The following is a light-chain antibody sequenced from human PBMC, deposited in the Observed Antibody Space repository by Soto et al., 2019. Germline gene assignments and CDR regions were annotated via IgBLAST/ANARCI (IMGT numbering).Light chain of an antibody. V-gene: IGLV2-11*01. J-gene: IGLJ1*01. CDR3: SFYAGRLYV. Sequence: ALTQPRSVSGSPGQSVTISCTATSSDVGASDYVSWYQQDPGKVPKLILYDVYKRPSGVPDRFSGSKSGDAASLTISGLQTEDEADYYCSFYAGRLYVFGSGTKLTVL. CDR1: SSDVGASDY. CDR2: DVY.